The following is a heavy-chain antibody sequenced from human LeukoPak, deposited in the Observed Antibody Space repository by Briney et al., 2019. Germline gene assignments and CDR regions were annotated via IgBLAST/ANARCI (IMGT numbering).Heavy chain of an antibody. Sequence: ASVKVSCKASGYTFTSYDINWVRRATGQGLEWMGWMNPNSGNTGYAQKFQGRVTMTRNTSISTAYMELSSLRSEDTAVYYCAREYNWNPTYYYYYGMDVWGQGTTVTVSS. CDR2: MNPNSGNT. D-gene: IGHD1-20*01. V-gene: IGHV1-8*01. CDR3: AREYNWNPTYYYYYGMDV. CDR1: GYTFTSYD. J-gene: IGHJ6*02.